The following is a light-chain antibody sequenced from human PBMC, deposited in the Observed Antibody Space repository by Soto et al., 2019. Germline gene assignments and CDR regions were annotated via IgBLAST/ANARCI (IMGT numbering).Light chain of an antibody. CDR2: GAS. CDR3: QQCYNWPWT. CDR1: QSVSRT. Sequence: EIVMTQSPATLSVSPGERATLSCKASQSVSRTLAWYQQKPGQAPRLLIYGASTRATGIPARFSGSGSGTEFTLTSSSLQSEYFAIYYCQQCYNWPWTCGQGTKVEI. J-gene: IGKJ1*01. V-gene: IGKV3-15*01.